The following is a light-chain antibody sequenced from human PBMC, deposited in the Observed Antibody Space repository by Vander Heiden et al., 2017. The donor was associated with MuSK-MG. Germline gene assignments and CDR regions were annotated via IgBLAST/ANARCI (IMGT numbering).Light chain of an antibody. CDR3: SSYTNTNILV. CDR2: DVT. Sequence: QSALTQPASVSGSPGQSITIPCAGTSDAILNNYVSWYQQNPGKAPQLLIFDVTYRSSGVSERFSGSKSGNTASLTISGLQPEDDGYYYCSSYTNTNILVFGGGTKLTVL. J-gene: IGLJ2*01. CDR1: SDAILNNY. V-gene: IGLV2-14*03.